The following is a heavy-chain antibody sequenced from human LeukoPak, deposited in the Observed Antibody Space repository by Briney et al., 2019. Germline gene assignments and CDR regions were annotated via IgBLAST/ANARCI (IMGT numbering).Heavy chain of an antibody. Sequence: SETLSLTCTVSGGSVTSDYWTWIRQPPGKGLEWIGYISYSGSTNYNPSLKSRVTMSVDTSKNQFSLKLTSVTAADTAVYFRARGGSYWSIWGQGTLVTVSS. V-gene: IGHV4-59*02. CDR1: GGSVTSDY. J-gene: IGHJ4*02. D-gene: IGHD1-26*01. CDR3: ARGGSYWSI. CDR2: ISYSGST.